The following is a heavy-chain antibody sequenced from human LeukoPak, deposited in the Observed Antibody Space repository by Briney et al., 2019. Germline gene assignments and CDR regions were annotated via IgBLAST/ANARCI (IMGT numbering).Heavy chain of an antibody. CDR1: GFTFSSYS. V-gene: IGHV3-74*01. CDR2: IISDGSST. J-gene: IGHJ4*02. D-gene: IGHD6-13*01. CDR3: ARDQAAGTLDY. Sequence: GGSLRLSCAASGFTFSSYSMNWVRQAPGKGLVWVSRIISDGSSTRYADSVKGRFTISRDNAKNTLFLQMNSLRAEDTAVYYCARDQAAGTLDYWGQGTLVTVSS.